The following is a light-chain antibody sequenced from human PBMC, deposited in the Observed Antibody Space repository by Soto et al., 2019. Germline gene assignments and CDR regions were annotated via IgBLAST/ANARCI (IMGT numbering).Light chain of an antibody. Sequence: NFMLTQPHSVSASPGKTVTMSCTRSSGSIANNFVQWYQQRPGSSPTTVIYKDNQRPSGVPDRFSGSIDSSSNSASLSISXLKXXXEXXYYCQSYDNNNHWVFGGGTKLTVL. J-gene: IGLJ3*02. CDR2: KDN. CDR1: SGSIANNF. CDR3: QSYDNNNHWV. V-gene: IGLV6-57*01.